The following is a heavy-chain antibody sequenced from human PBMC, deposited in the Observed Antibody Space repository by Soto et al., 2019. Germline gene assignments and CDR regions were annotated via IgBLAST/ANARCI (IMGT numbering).Heavy chain of an antibody. Sequence: GGSLRLSCSASGFTFSDYYMSWIRQAPGKGLEWVSYISSSGSTIYYADSVKGRFTISRDNAKNSLYLQMNSLRAEDTAVYYCARSPRSTYCSGGSCYSKYYYYYMDVWGKGTTVTVSS. CDR3: ARSPRSTYCSGGSCYSKYYYYYMDV. CDR1: GFTFSDYY. D-gene: IGHD2-15*01. CDR2: ISSSGSTI. V-gene: IGHV3-11*04. J-gene: IGHJ6*03.